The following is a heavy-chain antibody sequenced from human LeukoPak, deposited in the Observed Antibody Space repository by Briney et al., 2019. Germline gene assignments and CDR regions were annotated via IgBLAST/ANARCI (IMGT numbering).Heavy chain of an antibody. Sequence: PGGSLRLSCAASGFTFSSYSMNWVRQAPGKWLEWVSSISSSSYIYYADSVKGRFTISRDNAKNSLYLQMNSLRAEDTAVYYCARGRSSGYYGEYYFDYWGQGTLVTVSS. D-gene: IGHD3-22*01. CDR2: ISSSSYI. CDR3: ARGRSSGYYGEYYFDY. CDR1: GFTFSSYS. V-gene: IGHV3-21*01. J-gene: IGHJ4*02.